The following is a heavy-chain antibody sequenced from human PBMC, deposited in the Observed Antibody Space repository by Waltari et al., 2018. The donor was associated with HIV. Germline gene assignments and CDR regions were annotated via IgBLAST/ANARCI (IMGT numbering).Heavy chain of an antibody. CDR3: AKGDSQDYYYYGMDV. J-gene: IGHJ6*02. CDR2: IRDIGGST. Sequence: EVQLLESGGGLVQPGGSLRLSCAASGFTFSRYAMTWVRQAPGKGLEWVSAIRDIGGSTYYADSVKGRFTISRDNSKNTLYLQMKSLRTEDTAVFYCAKGDSQDYYYYGMDVWGQGTTVTVSS. D-gene: IGHD4-4*01. CDR1: GFTFSRYA. V-gene: IGHV3-23*01.